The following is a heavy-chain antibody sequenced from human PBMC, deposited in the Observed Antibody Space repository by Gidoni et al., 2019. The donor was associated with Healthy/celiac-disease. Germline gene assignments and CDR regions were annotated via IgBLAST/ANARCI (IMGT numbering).Heavy chain of an antibody. CDR1: GARVSSKRAA. CDR3: ARVRSGWFTGDYYYGMDV. V-gene: IGHV6-1*01. CDR2: TYYRSKWYN. J-gene: IGHJ6*02. Sequence: QVQLQQSGPGLVKPSQTRSLTCAISGARVSSKRAAWTWIRQSPSIGLEWLGRTYYRSKWYNDYAVSVKSRITINPDTSKNQFSLQLNSVTPEDTAVYYCARVRSGWFTGDYYYGMDVWGQGTTVTVSS. D-gene: IGHD6-19*01.